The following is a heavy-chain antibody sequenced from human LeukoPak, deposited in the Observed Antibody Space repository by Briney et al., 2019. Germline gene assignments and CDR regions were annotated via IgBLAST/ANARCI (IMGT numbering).Heavy chain of an antibody. Sequence: ASVKVSCKASGYRFTGYYIHWVRQAPGQGLEWMGWINPHSGGTKFAQKFQGRVTMTRDTSISTAYMEVSRLRSDDAAVYYCAREYYDILTGSLDYWGQGTLVTVPS. J-gene: IGHJ4*02. V-gene: IGHV1-2*02. CDR1: GYRFTGYY. D-gene: IGHD3-9*01. CDR2: INPHSGGT. CDR3: AREYYDILTGSLDY.